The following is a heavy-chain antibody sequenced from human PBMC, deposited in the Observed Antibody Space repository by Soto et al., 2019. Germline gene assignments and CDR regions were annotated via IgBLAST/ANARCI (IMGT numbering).Heavy chain of an antibody. CDR3: APHVSCSGGSCQYDAFAI. V-gene: IGHV3-23*01. CDR2: ITADGGT. J-gene: IGHJ3*02. CDR1: GFTVSSHA. Sequence: EVQVLESGGGLVQPGGSLRLSCEGSGFTVSSHAMTWIRQAPGKRPEWVSTITADGGTYYADSVKGRFDMSRDTSESTLYLQMNSLGAEDTAAYYCAPHVSCSGGSCQYDAFAIRGQGTMVTVSS. D-gene: IGHD2-15*01.